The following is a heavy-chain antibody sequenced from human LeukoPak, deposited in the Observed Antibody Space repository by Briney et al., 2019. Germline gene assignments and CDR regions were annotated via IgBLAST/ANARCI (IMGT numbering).Heavy chain of an antibody. CDR2: ISGSGGST. V-gene: IGHV3-23*01. J-gene: IGHJ4*02. D-gene: IGHD2-21*02. CDR1: GFTFSSYA. CDR3: AKAERYCGGDCYPYYFDY. Sequence: GGSLRLSCAASGFTFSSYAMSWVRQAPGKGLEWVSAISGSGGSTYYADSVKGRFTISRDNSKNTRYLQMNSLRAEDTAVYYCAKAERYCGGDCYPYYFDYWGQGTLVTVSS.